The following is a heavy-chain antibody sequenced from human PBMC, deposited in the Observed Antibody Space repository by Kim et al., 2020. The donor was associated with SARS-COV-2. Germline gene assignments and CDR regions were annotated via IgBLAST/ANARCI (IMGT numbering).Heavy chain of an antibody. CDR2: INAGNGNT. V-gene: IGHV1-3*01. Sequence: ASVKVSCKASGYTFTSYAMHWVRQAPGQRLEWMGWINAGNGNTKYSQKFQGRVTITRDTSASTAYMELSSLRSEDTAVYYCARDPYCSSTSCYGSSGADYGMDVWGQGTTVTVSS. D-gene: IGHD2-2*01. CDR1: GYTFTSYA. J-gene: IGHJ6*02. CDR3: ARDPYCSSTSCYGSSGADYGMDV.